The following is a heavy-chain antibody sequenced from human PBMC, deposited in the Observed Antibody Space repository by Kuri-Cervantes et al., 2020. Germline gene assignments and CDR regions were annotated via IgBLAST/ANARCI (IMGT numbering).Heavy chain of an antibody. CDR1: GFTFSSYW. D-gene: IGHD3-22*01. J-gene: IGHJ4*02. V-gene: IGHV3-7*01. Sequence: GGSLRLSCAASGFTFSSYWMSWVRQAPGKGLEWLANIRQDGSEKYYVDSVKGRFTISRDNAKNSLFLQMNSLRAEDTAVYYCARGYGWDYDNSGPGYWGQGTLVTVSS. CDR3: ARGYGWDYDNSGPGY. CDR2: IRQDGSEK.